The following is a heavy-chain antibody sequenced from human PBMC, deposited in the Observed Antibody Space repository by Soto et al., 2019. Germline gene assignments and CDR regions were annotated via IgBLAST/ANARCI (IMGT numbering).Heavy chain of an antibody. CDR2: INYSGNT. CDR3: ARGRGAMIAVAMPLNY. D-gene: IGHD3-22*01. J-gene: IGHJ4*02. Sequence: VQLQQWGAGLLKPSETLSLTCAVDGGSFSGYYWNWIRQSPGKGLEWIGEINYSGNTNYNPSLKSRVTISADTPKNQFSLKLSSVTAADTALYYCARGRGAMIAVAMPLNYWGQGTLVTVSS. CDR1: GGSFSGYY. V-gene: IGHV4-34*01.